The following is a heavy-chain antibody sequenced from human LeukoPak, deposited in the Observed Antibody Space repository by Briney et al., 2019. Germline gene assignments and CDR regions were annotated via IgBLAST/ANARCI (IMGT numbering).Heavy chain of an antibody. V-gene: IGHV1-69*04. J-gene: IGHJ4*02. Sequence: SVKVSCKASGGTFYSYAISWVRQAPGQGLQWMGRIIPIVGTANYAPKFQGRVTITADTSTSVAYMELSSLRSEDTAVYYCARDADSSGSPGVGFDYWGQGTLVTVSS. CDR3: ARDADSSGSPGVGFDY. CDR1: GGTFYSYA. CDR2: IIPIVGTA. D-gene: IGHD3-22*01.